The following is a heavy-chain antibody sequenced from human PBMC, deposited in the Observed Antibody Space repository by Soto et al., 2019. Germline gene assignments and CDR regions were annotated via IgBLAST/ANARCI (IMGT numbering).Heavy chain of an antibody. V-gene: IGHV3-23*01. CDR2: IRGSGGRT. CDR1: GFSFSTYV. CDR3: AKSGMATINRDDYYFDY. Sequence: GGSLRLSCAASGFSFSTYVMSWVRQAPGKGLEWVSSIRGSGGRTYYADSVKGRFTISRDNSKNTVFLQMNSLRAGDTAVYYCAKSGMATINRDDYYFDYWGQGT. D-gene: IGHD5-12*01. J-gene: IGHJ4*02.